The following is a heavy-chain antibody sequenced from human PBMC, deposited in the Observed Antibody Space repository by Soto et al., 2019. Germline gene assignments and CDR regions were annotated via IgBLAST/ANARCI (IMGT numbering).Heavy chain of an antibody. V-gene: IGHV1-69*13. CDR1: GGTFSNYA. CDR3: ARPVEMATISRSYLFY. Sequence: SETVSCKASGGTFSNYAINWVRQAPGHGLEWMGGIIPIFGTSNYAQKFQGRVTITADESTSTAYLDLSSLRSEDTAVYYCARPVEMATISRSYLFYWGQGTLVTVSS. CDR2: IIPIFGTS. D-gene: IGHD5-12*01. J-gene: IGHJ4*02.